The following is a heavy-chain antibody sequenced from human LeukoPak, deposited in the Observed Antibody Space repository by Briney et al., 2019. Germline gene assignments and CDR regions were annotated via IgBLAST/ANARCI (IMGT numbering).Heavy chain of an antibody. D-gene: IGHD2-21*02. J-gene: IGHJ4*02. V-gene: IGHV3-23*01. Sequence: GGSLRLSCAASGFTFSSYAMRWVRQAPGKGLEWVSAISGSGGSTYYADSVKGRFTISRDNSKNTLYLQMNSLRAEDTAVYYCAKVIRPGYCGGDCYLSYWGQGTLVTVSS. CDR2: ISGSGGST. CDR3: AKVIRPGYCGGDCYLSY. CDR1: GFTFSSYA.